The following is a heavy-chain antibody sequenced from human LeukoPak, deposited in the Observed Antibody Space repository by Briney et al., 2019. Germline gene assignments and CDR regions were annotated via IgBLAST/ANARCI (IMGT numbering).Heavy chain of an antibody. J-gene: IGHJ6*03. CDR1: GFTFSSYA. Sequence: PGGSLRLSCAASGFTFSSYAMHWVRQAPGKGLEWVAVISYDGSNKYYADSVKGRFTISRDNSKNTLYLQMNSLRAEDTAVYYCAKGVNTLVRGVDYYYYYMDVWGKGTTVTISS. D-gene: IGHD3-10*01. CDR3: AKGVNTLVRGVDYYYYYMDV. V-gene: IGHV3-30*04. CDR2: ISYDGSNK.